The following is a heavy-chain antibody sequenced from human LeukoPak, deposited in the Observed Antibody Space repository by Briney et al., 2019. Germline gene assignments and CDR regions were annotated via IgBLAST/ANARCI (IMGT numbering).Heavy chain of an antibody. CDR1: DDSISDYY. Sequence: SETLSLTCTVSDDSISDYYRGWIRQPPGKGLEWIGYFHNSGTSTYNPSLKSRVTISADTSKNQFSLKLNSLTTADTAVYYCARHLNGDYLGWFDPWGQGTLVTVSS. J-gene: IGHJ5*02. V-gene: IGHV4-59*01. CDR2: FHNSGTS. D-gene: IGHD4-17*01. CDR3: ARHLNGDYLGWFDP.